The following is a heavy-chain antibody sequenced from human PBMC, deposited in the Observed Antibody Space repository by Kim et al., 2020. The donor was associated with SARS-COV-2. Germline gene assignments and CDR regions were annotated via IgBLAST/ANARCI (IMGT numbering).Heavy chain of an antibody. J-gene: IGHJ3*02. D-gene: IGHD3-3*01. V-gene: IGHV4-31*03. CDR3: ARGEMIFGVVTYAFDI. Sequence: SETLSLTCTVSGGSISSGGYYWSWIRQHPGKGLEWLGYIYYSGSTYYNPSLKSRVTISVDTSKNQFSLKLSSVTAADTAVYYCARGEMIFGVVTYAFDIWGQGTMVTVSS. CDR2: IYYSGST. CDR1: GGSISSGGYY.